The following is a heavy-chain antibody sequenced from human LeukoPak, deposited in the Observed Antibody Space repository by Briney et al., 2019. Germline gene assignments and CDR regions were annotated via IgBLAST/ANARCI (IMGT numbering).Heavy chain of an antibody. V-gene: IGHV1-69*04. CDR2: IIPILGIA. CDR1: GGTFSSYA. J-gene: IGHJ6*02. Sequence: SVKVPCKASGGTFSSYAISWVRQAPGQGLEWMGRIIPILGIANYAQKFQGRVTITADKSTSTAYMELSSLRSEDTAVYYCARSSMVRGVILPTPYYYYGMDVWGQGTTVTVSS. CDR3: ARSSMVRGVILPTPYYYYGMDV. D-gene: IGHD3-10*01.